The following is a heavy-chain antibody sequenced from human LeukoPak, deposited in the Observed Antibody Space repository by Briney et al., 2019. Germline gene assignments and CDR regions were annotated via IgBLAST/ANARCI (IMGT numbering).Heavy chain of an antibody. J-gene: IGHJ6*03. V-gene: IGHV5-51*01. Sequence: GESPKISCKGSGYSFTSYWIGWVRQMPGKGLEWMGIIYPGDSDTRYSPSFQGQVTISADKSISTAYLQWSSLKASDTAMYYCARRAKYSSTAFYYMDVWGKGTTVTVSS. CDR3: ARRAKYSSTAFYYMDV. CDR1: GYSFTSYW. D-gene: IGHD6-13*01. CDR2: IYPGDSDT.